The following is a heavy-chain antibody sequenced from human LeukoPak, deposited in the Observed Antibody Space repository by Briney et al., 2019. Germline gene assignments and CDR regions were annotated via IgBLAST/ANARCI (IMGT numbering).Heavy chain of an antibody. J-gene: IGHJ4*02. CDR2: ISSSSSYT. V-gene: IGHV3-11*05. CDR3: AKDSYYDILTGYLVY. Sequence: PGGSLRLSCAASGFTFSDYYMSWIRQAPGKGLEWVSYISSSSSYTNYADSVKGRFTISRDNAKNSLYLQMNSLRAEDTAVYYCAKDSYYDILTGYLVYWGQGTLVTVSS. CDR1: GFTFSDYY. D-gene: IGHD3-9*01.